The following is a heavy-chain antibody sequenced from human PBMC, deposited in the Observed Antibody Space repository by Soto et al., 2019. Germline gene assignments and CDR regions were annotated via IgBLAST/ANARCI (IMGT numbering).Heavy chain of an antibody. J-gene: IGHJ4*02. D-gene: IGHD2-15*01. CDR3: VIRYCSGGSCYCPECGYWEF. CDR2: INPSGGST. V-gene: IGHV1-46*01. CDR1: GYTFTSYY. Sequence: QVQLVQSGAEVKKPGASVKVSCKASGYTFTSYYMHWVRQAPGQGLEWMGIINPSGGSTSYAQKFQCRVTMTRDTSASTVYMELSSLRSEDTAVYYCVIRYCSGGSCYCPECGYWEFWGQGTLVTVSS.